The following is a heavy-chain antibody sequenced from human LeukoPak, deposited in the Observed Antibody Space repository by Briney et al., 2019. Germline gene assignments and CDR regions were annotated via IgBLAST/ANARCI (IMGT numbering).Heavy chain of an antibody. V-gene: IGHV3-23*01. CDR3: AKRDLGEQLSPFDY. CDR2: IRGSGGST. CDR1: GFTFSTYA. Sequence: GSLRLSCAASGFTFSTYAMGWVRQAPGKGLEWVSAIRGSGGSTYYADSVKGRFTISRDNSKNTLSLQINSLRADDTAVYYCAKRDLGEQLSPFDYWGQGTLVTDSS. J-gene: IGHJ4*02. D-gene: IGHD6-6*01.